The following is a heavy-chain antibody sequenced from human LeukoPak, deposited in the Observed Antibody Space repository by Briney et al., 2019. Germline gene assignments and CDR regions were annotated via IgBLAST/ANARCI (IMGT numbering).Heavy chain of an antibody. CDR3: AKDKDSSGHFDY. V-gene: IGHV3-43*02. D-gene: IGHD6-19*01. CDR2: ISGDGGST. CDR1: GFTFDDYA. J-gene: IGHJ4*02. Sequence: GGSLRLSCAASGFTFDDYAMHWVRQAPGKGLEWVSLISGDGGSTYYADSVNGRFTISRDNSKNSLYLQMNSLRTEDTALYYCAKDKDSSGHFDYWGQGTLVTVSS.